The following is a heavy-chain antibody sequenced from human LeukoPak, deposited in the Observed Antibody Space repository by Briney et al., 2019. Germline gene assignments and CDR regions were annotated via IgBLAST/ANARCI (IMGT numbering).Heavy chain of an antibody. CDR1: GFTFSRYG. CDR3: AKSAFGDYVYYFDY. V-gene: IGHV3-30*18. J-gene: IGHJ4*02. CDR2: ISYDGSNK. D-gene: IGHD4-17*01. Sequence: GGSLRLSCAASGFTFSRYGMHWVRQAPGKGLEWVAVISYDGSNKYHADSVKGRFTISRDNSKNTLYLQMNSLRAEDTAVYYCAKSAFGDYVYYFDYWGQGTLVTVSS.